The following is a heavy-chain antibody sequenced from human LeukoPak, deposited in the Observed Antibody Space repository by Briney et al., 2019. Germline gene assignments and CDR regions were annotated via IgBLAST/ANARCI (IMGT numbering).Heavy chain of an antibody. CDR2: IIPIFGTA. V-gene: IGHV1-69*13. CDR3: ATQYSSSWSRFDY. Sequence: SVKVSCKASGGTFSSYAISWVRQAPGQGLEWMGGIIPIFGTANYAQKFQGRVTITADESTSTAYMELSSLRSEDTAVYYCATQYSSSWSRFDYWGQGTLVTVSS. D-gene: IGHD6-13*01. CDR1: GGTFSSYA. J-gene: IGHJ4*02.